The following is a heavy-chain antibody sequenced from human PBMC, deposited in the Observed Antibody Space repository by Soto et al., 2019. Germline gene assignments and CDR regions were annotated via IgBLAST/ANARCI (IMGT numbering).Heavy chain of an antibody. CDR1: GFTFTSSA. J-gene: IGHJ6*02. Sequence: QMQLVQSGPEVKKPGTSVKVSCKASGFTFTSSAVQLVRQARGQRLEWIGWIVVGSGNTNYAQKFQERVTITRDMSTSTAYMELSSLRSEDTAVYYCAARKYYYGSGSAPGMDVWGQGTTVTVSS. CDR3: AARKYYYGSGSAPGMDV. CDR2: IVVGSGNT. V-gene: IGHV1-58*01. D-gene: IGHD3-10*01.